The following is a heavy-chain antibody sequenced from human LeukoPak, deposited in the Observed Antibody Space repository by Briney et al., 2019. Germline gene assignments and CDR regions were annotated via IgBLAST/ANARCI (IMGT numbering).Heavy chain of an antibody. Sequence: GGSLRLSCAASGMTFSNYWMSWVRQAPGKGLEWVAHINQDESEKYYLDSVRGRFTISRDNAKNSLYLQMHSLTAEDTALYYCARYCTFRACSGTKYDSWGPGTLVTVSS. D-gene: IGHD1-1*01. J-gene: IGHJ4*02. CDR2: INQDESEK. CDR3: ARYCTFRACSGTKYDS. CDR1: GMTFSNYW. V-gene: IGHV3-7*03.